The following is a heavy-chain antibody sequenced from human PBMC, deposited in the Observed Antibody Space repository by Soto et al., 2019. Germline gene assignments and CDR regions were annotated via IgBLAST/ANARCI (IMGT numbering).Heavy chain of an antibody. Sequence: GESLKISCKGSGYSFTSYWIGWVRQMPGKGLEWMGIIYPGDSDTRYSPSFQGQVTISADKSISTAYLQWSSLKASDTAMYYCARRNFWSGNYYYYGMDVWGQGTTVTVSS. V-gene: IGHV5-51*01. J-gene: IGHJ6*02. D-gene: IGHD3-3*01. CDR3: ARRNFWSGNYYYYGMDV. CDR2: IYPGDSDT. CDR1: GYSFTSYW.